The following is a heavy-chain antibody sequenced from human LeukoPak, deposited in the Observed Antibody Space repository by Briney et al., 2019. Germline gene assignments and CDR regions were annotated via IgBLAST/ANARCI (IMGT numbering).Heavy chain of an antibody. J-gene: IGHJ4*02. CDR2: IYYSGST. D-gene: IGHD6-13*01. CDR3: ASTYSSSWYRTPFDY. V-gene: IGHV4-59*01. Sequence: SETLSLTCTVSGGSISSYYWSWIRQPPGKGLEWIGYIYYSGSTNYNPSLKSRVTISVDTSKNQFPLKLSSVTAADTAVYYCASTYSSSWYRTPFDYWGQGTLVTVSS. CDR1: GGSISSYY.